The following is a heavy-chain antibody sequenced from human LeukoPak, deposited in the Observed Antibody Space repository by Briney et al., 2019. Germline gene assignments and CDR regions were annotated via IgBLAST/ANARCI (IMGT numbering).Heavy chain of an antibody. CDR3: ARTDSWYSSGWYWFDP. Sequence: GESLKISCKGSGYSFTSYWIGWVRQMPGKGLEWMGIIYPGDSDTRYSPSFQGQVTISADESISTAYLQWSSLKASDTAMYYCARTDSWYSSGWYWFDPWGQGTLVTVSS. CDR1: GYSFTSYW. J-gene: IGHJ5*02. V-gene: IGHV5-51*01. D-gene: IGHD6-19*01. CDR2: IYPGDSDT.